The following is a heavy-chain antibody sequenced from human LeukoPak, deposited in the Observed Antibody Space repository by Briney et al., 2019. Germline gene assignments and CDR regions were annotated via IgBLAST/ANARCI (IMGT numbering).Heavy chain of an antibody. CDR2: ISSSSSYI. V-gene: IGHV3-21*01. CDR3: AREGGGAHVDDAFDI. Sequence: GGSLRLSCAASGFTFSSYSMNWVRQAPGKGLEWVSSISSSSSYIYYADSVKGRFTISRDNAKNSLYLQMNSLRSEDMAVYYCAREGGGAHVDDAFDIWGQGTMVTVSS. D-gene: IGHD1-26*01. CDR1: GFTFSSYS. J-gene: IGHJ3*02.